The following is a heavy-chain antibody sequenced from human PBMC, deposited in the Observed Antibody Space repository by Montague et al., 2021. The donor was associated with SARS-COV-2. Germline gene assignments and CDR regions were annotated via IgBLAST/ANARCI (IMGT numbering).Heavy chain of an antibody. D-gene: IGHD1-26*01. J-gene: IGHJ3*02. Sequence: CAISGDSVSSNSAAWNWIRQAPSTALEWLGRTCYRSEWYFDYAISLRGRITINPDTSKNQFSLQLNSVTLDDTAVYYCARYSYSGTYFGLNDAFDIWGQGTLVTVSS. V-gene: IGHV6-1*01. CDR3: ARYSYSGTYFGLNDAFDI. CDR2: TCYRSEWYF. CDR1: GDSVSSNSAA.